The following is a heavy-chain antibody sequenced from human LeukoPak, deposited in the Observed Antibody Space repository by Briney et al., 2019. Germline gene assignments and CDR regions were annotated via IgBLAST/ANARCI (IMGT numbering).Heavy chain of an antibody. CDR3: ARASPIVATIGLDY. D-gene: IGHD5-12*01. V-gene: IGHV1-2*06. CDR1: GYTFTSYD. Sequence: ASVKVSCKASGYTFTSYDINWVRQAPGHGLEWMGRINPNSGGTNYAQKFQGRVTMTRDTSISTAYMELSRLRSDDTAVYYCARASPIVATIGLDYWGQGTLVTVSS. CDR2: INPNSGGT. J-gene: IGHJ4*02.